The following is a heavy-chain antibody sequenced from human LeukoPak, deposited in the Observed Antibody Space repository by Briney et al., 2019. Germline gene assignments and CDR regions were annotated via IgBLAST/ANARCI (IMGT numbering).Heavy chain of an antibody. V-gene: IGHV3-21*01. CDR3: ARAFSGYGNGFDY. Sequence: PGGSLRLSCAASGFTFSSYSMNWVRQAPGKGLEWVSSISSSSSYIYYADSVKGRFTISRDNAKNSLYLQMNSLRAEDTAVYYCARAFSGYGNGFDYWGQGTLVTVSS. D-gene: IGHD3-22*01. CDR1: GFTFSSYS. J-gene: IGHJ4*02. CDR2: ISSSSSYI.